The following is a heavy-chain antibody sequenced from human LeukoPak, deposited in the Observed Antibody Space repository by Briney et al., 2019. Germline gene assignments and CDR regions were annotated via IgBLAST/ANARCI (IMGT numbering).Heavy chain of an antibody. J-gene: IGHJ4*02. D-gene: IGHD6-13*01. Sequence: GGSLGLPCAVSGFTLSSYPMPWVTRAPGKGLEGVSTISGSGFKTYYAEPVRGRFTISRDTSKNTLYLQMNSLRAEDTAVYYCARDPPGYSSSWYGTFDYWGQGTLVTVSS. CDR1: GFTLSSYP. CDR3: ARDPPGYSSSWYGTFDY. CDR2: ISGSGFKT. V-gene: IGHV3-23*01.